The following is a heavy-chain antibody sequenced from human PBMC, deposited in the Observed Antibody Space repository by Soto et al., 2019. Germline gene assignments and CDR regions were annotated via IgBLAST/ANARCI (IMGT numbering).Heavy chain of an antibody. V-gene: IGHV4-61*01. CDR2: IYYSGST. J-gene: IGHJ4*02. D-gene: IGHD3-22*01. CDR3: ARGRINYYDSSGYYSGPIDY. CDR1: GGSVSSGSYY. Sequence: SETLSLTCTVSGGSVSSGSYYWSWIRQPPGKGLEWIGYIYYSGSTNYNPSLKSRVTISVDTSKNQFSLKLSSVTAADTAVYYCARGRINYYDSSGYYSGPIDYWGQGTLVTVSS.